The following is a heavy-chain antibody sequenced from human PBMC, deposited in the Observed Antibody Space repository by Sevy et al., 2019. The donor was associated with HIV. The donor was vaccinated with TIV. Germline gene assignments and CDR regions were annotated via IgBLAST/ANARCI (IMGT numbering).Heavy chain of an antibody. CDR1: DGSITSHY. D-gene: IGHD2-2*01. Sequence: SGTLSLTCTVSDGSITSHYWSWIRQPPGKGLEWIGYIHYRGSTNYNPSLKSRVTISVDTSKNQFSLKLSSVTAADTAVYYCARHVDARWFDPWGQGALVTVSS. V-gene: IGHV4-59*08. CDR2: IHYRGST. CDR3: ARHVDARWFDP. J-gene: IGHJ5*02.